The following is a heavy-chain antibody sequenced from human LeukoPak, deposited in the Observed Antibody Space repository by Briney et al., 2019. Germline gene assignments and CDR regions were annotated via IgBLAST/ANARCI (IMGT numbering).Heavy chain of an antibody. Sequence: PGGSLRLSCAASGFTFDDYAMHWVRHAPGKGLEWVSGISWNSGSIGYADSVKGRFTISRDNAKNSLYLQMNSLRAEDTALYYCAKVSQQATYYYGSGSYYLDYWGQGTLVTVSS. J-gene: IGHJ4*02. CDR1: GFTFDDYA. CDR2: ISWNSGSI. D-gene: IGHD3-10*01. CDR3: AKVSQQATYYYGSGSYYLDY. V-gene: IGHV3-9*01.